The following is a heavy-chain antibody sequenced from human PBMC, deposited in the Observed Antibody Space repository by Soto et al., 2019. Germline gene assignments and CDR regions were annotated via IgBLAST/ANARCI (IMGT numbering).Heavy chain of an antibody. Sequence: QVQLVESGGGVVQPGRSLRLSCAASGFTFNNYAMHWVRQAPGKGLEWVAIISYDGSIKSYKDSVKGRFTISGDNAKNTLHLQVNSLRADDTAVYYCARGIVLVLSPTNNGFDPWGQGTLVTVSS. CDR1: GFTFNNYA. V-gene: IGHV3-30-3*01. J-gene: IGHJ5*02. D-gene: IGHD2-8*01. CDR2: ISYDGSIK. CDR3: ARGIVLVLSPTNNGFDP.